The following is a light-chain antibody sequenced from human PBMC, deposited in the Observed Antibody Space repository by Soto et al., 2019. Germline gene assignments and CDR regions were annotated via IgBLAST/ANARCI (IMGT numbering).Light chain of an antibody. CDR2: KAS. CDR1: QSISTS. J-gene: IGKJ2*01. Sequence: DIQMTQSPSTLSASVGDRVIITCRASQSISTSLAWYQHKPGIAPRLLIYKASSLETGVSSRFTGSGSGTEFTLTISSLQPDDFATYYCQQYHSYSPYTFGQGTKLEI. CDR3: QQYHSYSPYT. V-gene: IGKV1-5*03.